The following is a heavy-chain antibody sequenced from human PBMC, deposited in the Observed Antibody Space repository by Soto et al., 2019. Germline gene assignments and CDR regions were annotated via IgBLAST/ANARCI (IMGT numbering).Heavy chain of an antibody. CDR1: GYSFSNFW. V-gene: IGHV5-51*01. D-gene: IGHD2-8*02. CDR2: IYPDDSDT. Sequence: GESLKISCQASGYSFSNFWIAWVRQMPGEGLGWLGIIYPDDSDTRYSPSFLGQVTISADKSIKTTYLQWSSLKASDTAIYFCASSVLVTSTMNYFDLWGQGTLVTVSS. CDR3: ASSVLVTSTMNYFDL. J-gene: IGHJ4*02.